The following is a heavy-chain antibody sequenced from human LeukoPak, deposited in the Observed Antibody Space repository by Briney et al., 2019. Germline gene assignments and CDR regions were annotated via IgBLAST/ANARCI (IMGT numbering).Heavy chain of an antibody. CDR3: AKHSSSWHYFDY. V-gene: IGHV1-46*01. CDR2: INPSGGST. J-gene: IGHJ4*02. CDR1: GYTFTNYY. D-gene: IGHD6-13*01. Sequence: ASVKVSCKASGYTFTNYYMHWVRQAPGQGLEWMGIINPSGGSTIYAQKFQGRVTMTRDTSTSTVYMELSSLRSDDTAVYYCAKHSSSWHYFDYWGQGTLVTVSS.